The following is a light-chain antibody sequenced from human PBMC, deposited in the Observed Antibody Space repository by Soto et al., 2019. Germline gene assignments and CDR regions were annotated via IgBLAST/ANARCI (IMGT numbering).Light chain of an antibody. Sequence: QSALTQPASVSGSPGQSITISCTGTSSDVGGYNYVSWYQQHPGKAPKLMIYDVSNRPSGVSNRFSGSKSGNTASLTISGLQAEDEADYCCSSYTSSSTSVVFGGGTQPTVL. CDR3: SSYTSSSTSVV. CDR2: DVS. V-gene: IGLV2-14*01. CDR1: SSDVGGYNY. J-gene: IGLJ2*01.